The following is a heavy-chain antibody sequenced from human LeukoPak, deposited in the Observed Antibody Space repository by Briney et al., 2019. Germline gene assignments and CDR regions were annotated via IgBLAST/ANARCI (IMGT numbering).Heavy chain of an antibody. Sequence: GGSLRLSCAASGFTFSSYEMNWVRQAPGKGLEWVSYISSSGSTIYYADSVKGRFTISRDNAKNSLYLQMNSLRAEDTAVYYCARVYRSSSGPTLGYWGQGTLVTVSS. CDR2: ISSSGSTI. V-gene: IGHV3-48*03. CDR1: GFTFSSYE. D-gene: IGHD6-6*01. CDR3: ARVYRSSSGPTLGY. J-gene: IGHJ4*02.